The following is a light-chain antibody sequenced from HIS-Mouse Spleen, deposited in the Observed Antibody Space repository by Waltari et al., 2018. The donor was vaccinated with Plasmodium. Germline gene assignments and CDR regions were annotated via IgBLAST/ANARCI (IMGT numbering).Light chain of an antibody. CDR3: AAWDDSLNGVV. Sequence: QSVLTQPPSASGTPGQRVTISRSGSSSNIGSNTVHWYRQPPGTAPKLLIYSNNQRPSGVPDRFSGSKSGTSASLAISGLQSEDEADYYCAAWDDSLNGVVFGGGTKLTVL. V-gene: IGLV1-44*01. J-gene: IGLJ2*01. CDR2: SNN. CDR1: SSNIGSNT.